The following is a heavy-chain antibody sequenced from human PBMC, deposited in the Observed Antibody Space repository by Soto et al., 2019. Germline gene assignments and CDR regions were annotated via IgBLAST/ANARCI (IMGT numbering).Heavy chain of an antibody. Sequence: QVQLQESGPGLVKPSQTLSLTCSVSGGSISTGAYYWTWIRQHPGKSLEWIGYIYYSGSTYYNPSLKSRVNISVDTSKNQFSLKLRSVTAADTAVYYCARDGRLVNYYYYGMEVWGQGTTVTVSS. CDR1: GGSISTGAYY. D-gene: IGHD6-13*01. CDR2: IYYSGST. CDR3: ARDGRLVNYYYYGMEV. J-gene: IGHJ6*02. V-gene: IGHV4-31*03.